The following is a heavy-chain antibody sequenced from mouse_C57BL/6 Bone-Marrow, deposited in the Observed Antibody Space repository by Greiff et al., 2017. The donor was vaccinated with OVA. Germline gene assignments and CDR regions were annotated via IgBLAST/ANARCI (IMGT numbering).Heavy chain of an antibody. J-gene: IGHJ1*03. CDR3: AREGVVATYWYFDV. Sequence: EVMLVESGGGLVKPGGSLKLSCAASGFTFSSYAMSWVRQTPGTRLAWVATISDGGSYTYYPDNVKGRFTISRDNAKNKLYLQMSHLKSEDTAMYYCAREGVVATYWYFDVWGTGTTVTVSS. CDR2: ISDGGSYT. V-gene: IGHV5-4*01. D-gene: IGHD1-1*01. CDR1: GFTFSSYA.